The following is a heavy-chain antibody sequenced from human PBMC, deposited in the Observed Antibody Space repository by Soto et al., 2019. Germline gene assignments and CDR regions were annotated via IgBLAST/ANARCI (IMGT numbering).Heavy chain of an antibody. CDR1: GGTFSSYA. CDR2: IIPIFGTA. J-gene: IGHJ3*02. Sequence: SVKVSCKASGGTFSSYAISWVRQAPGQGLEWMGGIIPIFGTANYAQKFQGRVTITADKSTSTAYMELSSLRSEDTAVYYCARDVRAGYYYDSSGYYYDAFDIWGAGTMFTVSS. V-gene: IGHV1-69*06. D-gene: IGHD3-22*01. CDR3: ARDVRAGYYYDSSGYYYDAFDI.